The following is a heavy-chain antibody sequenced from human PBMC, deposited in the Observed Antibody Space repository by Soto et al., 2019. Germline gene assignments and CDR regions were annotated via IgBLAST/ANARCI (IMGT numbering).Heavy chain of an antibody. CDR3: ARRWGYSFDY. Sequence: SETLSLTCTASGGSISSYYGSWIRQPPGKGLEWIGYIYYSGSTNYNPSLKSRVTISVDTSKNQFSLKLSSVTAADTAVYYCARRWGYSFDYWGQGTLVTVSS. CDR2: IYYSGST. J-gene: IGHJ4*02. CDR1: GGSISSYY. V-gene: IGHV4-59*01. D-gene: IGHD3-22*01.